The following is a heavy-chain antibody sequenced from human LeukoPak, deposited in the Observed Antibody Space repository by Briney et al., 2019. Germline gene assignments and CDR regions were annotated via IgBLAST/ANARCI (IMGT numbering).Heavy chain of an antibody. CDR1: GGSISSTYFY. V-gene: IGHV4-39*01. Sequence: SETLSLTCTVSGGSISSTYFYWGWIRQPPGKGLEWIGSIYYSGSTYYNPSLKSRVTISVDTSKNQFSLKLSSVTAADTAVYYCARPSGYSYGYGIDYWGQGTLVTVSS. D-gene: IGHD5-18*01. J-gene: IGHJ4*02. CDR3: ARPSGYSYGYGIDY. CDR2: IYYSGST.